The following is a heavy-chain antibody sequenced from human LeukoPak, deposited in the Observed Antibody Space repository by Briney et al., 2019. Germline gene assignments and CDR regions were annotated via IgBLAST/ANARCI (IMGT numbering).Heavy chain of an antibody. CDR1: GFTFSSYA. CDR3: ARKGFPLDY. Sequence: GGSLRLSCAASGFTFSSYAMHWVRQAPGKGLEWVAVISYDGSNKYYADSVKGRFTISRDNSKNTLYLQMNSLRAEDTAVYYCARKGFPLDYWSQGTLVTVSS. CDR2: ISYDGSNK. D-gene: IGHD3-10*01. J-gene: IGHJ4*02. V-gene: IGHV3-30*04.